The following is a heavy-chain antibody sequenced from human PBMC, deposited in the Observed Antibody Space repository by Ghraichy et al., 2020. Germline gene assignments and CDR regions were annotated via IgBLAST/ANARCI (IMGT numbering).Heavy chain of an antibody. V-gene: IGHV3-23*01. CDR1: GFTFSSYA. Sequence: GGSLRLSCAASGFTFSSYAMSWVRQAPGKGLEWVSAISGSGGSTYYADSVKGRFTISRDNSKNTLYLQMNSLRAEDTAVYYCAKDKNVLLWFGEFSSVDYWGQGTLVTVSS. J-gene: IGHJ4*02. CDR2: ISGSGGST. D-gene: IGHD3-10*01. CDR3: AKDKNVLLWFGEFSSVDY.